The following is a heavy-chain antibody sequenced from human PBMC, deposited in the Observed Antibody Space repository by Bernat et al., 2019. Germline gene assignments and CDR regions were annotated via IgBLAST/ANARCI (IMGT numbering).Heavy chain of an antibody. CDR1: GFTFSTYW. D-gene: IGHD2-2*01. CDR2: VNSDGSSA. CDR3: ARSLRGPYQFDH. Sequence: EVQLVESGGDLVQPGGSLRLSCAVSGFTFSTYWMHWVRQAPGRGLVWVSRVNSDGSSASYAASVKGRFTISRDNAKNTLFLQMDSLRAEDTAVYYCARSLRGPYQFDHWGQGTLVTVSS. J-gene: IGHJ4*02. V-gene: IGHV3-74*01.